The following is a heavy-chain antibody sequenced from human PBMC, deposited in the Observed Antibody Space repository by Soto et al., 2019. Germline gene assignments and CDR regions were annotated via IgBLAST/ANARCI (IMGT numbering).Heavy chain of an antibody. CDR3: ARRRGSGSHSYYNYGLGV. D-gene: IGHD1-26*01. V-gene: IGHV5-51*01. Sequence: PGESLKISCKGSGYSFSRYWIGWVRQMPGKGLEWVGIIYPGDSDIRYIPSFQGQVTISADTYISTAYLQSNSLKASDTAIYYCARRRGSGSHSYYNYGLGVWGQGTTVTVSS. CDR1: GYSFSRYW. CDR2: IYPGDSDI. J-gene: IGHJ6*02.